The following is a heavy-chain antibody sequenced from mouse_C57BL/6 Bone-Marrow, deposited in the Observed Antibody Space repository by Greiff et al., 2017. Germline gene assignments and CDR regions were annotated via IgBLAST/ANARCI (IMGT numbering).Heavy chain of an antibody. Sequence: EVKLVESGGGLVQPGGSLSLSCAASGFTFTDYYMSWVRQPPGKALEWLGFIRNKANGYTTEYSASVKGRFTISRDNSQRILYLQMNALRAEDSATYYCTRLLRYPHWYFDVWGTGTTVTVSS. D-gene: IGHD1-1*01. CDR2: IRNKANGYTT. CDR1: GFTFTDYY. CDR3: TRLLRYPHWYFDV. V-gene: IGHV7-3*01. J-gene: IGHJ1*03.